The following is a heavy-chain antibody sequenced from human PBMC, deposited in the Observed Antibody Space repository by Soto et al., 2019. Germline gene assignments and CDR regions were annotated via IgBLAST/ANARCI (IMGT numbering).Heavy chain of an antibody. CDR2: MNPNSGNT. Sequence: ASVKVSCKASGYTFTSYDINWVRQATGQGLEWMGWMNPNSGNTGYAQKFQGRVTMTRNTSISTAYMELSSLRSEDTAVYYCARGLQAYSGSWEARYNWFDPCGQGTLVTVSA. D-gene: IGHD6-13*01. J-gene: IGHJ5*02. CDR1: GYTFTSYD. V-gene: IGHV1-8*01. CDR3: ARGLQAYSGSWEARYNWFDP.